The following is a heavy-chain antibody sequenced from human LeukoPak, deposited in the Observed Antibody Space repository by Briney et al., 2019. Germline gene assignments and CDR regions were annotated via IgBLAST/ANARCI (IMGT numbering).Heavy chain of an antibody. V-gene: IGHV4-39*01. D-gene: IGHD5-24*01. J-gene: IGHJ4*02. CDR1: GGSISSSSYY. Sequence: KPSETLSLTCTVSGGSISSSSYYWGWIRQPPGKGLEWIGSIYYSGSTYYNPSLKSRVTISVDTSRTQFSLKLNSVTAADSALYYCARQNPGDVYNWAFDYWGQGTLVTVSS. CDR2: IYYSGST. CDR3: ARQNPGDVYNWAFDY.